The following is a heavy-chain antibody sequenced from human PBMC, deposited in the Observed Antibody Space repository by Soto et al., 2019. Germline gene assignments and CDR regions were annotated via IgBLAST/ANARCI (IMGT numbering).Heavy chain of an antibody. CDR2: ISYDGSNK. CDR3: AKDSKVAAAGLYGMDV. CDR1: GFTFSSYG. J-gene: IGHJ6*02. D-gene: IGHD6-13*01. Sequence: QVQLVESGGGVVQPGRSLRLSCAASGFTFSSYGMHWVRQAPGKGLEWVAVISYDGSNKYYADSVKGRFTISRDNXKIXLYLQMNSLRAEDTAVYYCAKDSKVAAAGLYGMDVWGQGTTVTVSS. V-gene: IGHV3-30*18.